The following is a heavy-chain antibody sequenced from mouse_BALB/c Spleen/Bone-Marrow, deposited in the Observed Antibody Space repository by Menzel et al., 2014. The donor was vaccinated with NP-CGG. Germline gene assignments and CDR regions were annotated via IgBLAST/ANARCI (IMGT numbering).Heavy chain of an antibody. D-gene: IGHD2-14*01. J-gene: IGHJ2*01. V-gene: IGHV3-1*02. CDR3: ARRTEVRLVYYFDY. Sequence: EVKLQESGPDLVKPSPSLSLTCTVTGYSITSGYSWHWIRQFPGNKLEWMGCIHYSGSTNYNPSLKSRISITRDTSKNQFFLQLNSVTTEDTATYYCARRTEVRLVYYFDYWGQGTTLTVSS. CDR2: IHYSGST. CDR1: GYSITSGYS.